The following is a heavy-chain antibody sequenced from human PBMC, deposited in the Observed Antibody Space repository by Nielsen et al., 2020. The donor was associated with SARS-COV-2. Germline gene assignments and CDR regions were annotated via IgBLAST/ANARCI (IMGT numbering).Heavy chain of an antibody. Sequence: GGSLRLSCAASGFTFSSYAMSWVRQAPGKGLEWVSAISGSGGSTYYPDSVKGRFTISRDNSKNTLYLQMNSLRAEDTAVYYCAKLGFGDSYYYGMDVWGQGTTVTVSS. CDR2: ISGSGGST. V-gene: IGHV3-23*01. J-gene: IGHJ6*02. CDR1: GFTFSSYA. CDR3: AKLGFGDSYYYGMDV. D-gene: IGHD3-10*01.